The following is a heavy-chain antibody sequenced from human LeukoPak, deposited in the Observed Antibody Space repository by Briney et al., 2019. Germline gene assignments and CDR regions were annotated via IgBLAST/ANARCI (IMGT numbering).Heavy chain of an antibody. Sequence: GESLKISCTGSGYSFTNFWIGWVRQMPGKGLEWMGIIHPGDSDTRYSPSFQGQVTISADKSISTAYLQWNSLKASDTAMYYCARRSGSYFDYWGQGTLVTVSS. J-gene: IGHJ4*02. CDR1: GYSFTNFW. V-gene: IGHV5-51*01. CDR2: IHPGDSDT. CDR3: ARRSGSYFDY. D-gene: IGHD1-26*01.